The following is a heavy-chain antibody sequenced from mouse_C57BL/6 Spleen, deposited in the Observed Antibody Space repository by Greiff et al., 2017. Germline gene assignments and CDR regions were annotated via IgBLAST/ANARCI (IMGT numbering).Heavy chain of an antibody. Sequence: VKLVESGGGLVKPGGSLKLSCAASGFTFSDYGMHWVRQAPEKGLEWVAYISSGSSTIYYADTVKGRFTISRDNAKNTLFLQMTSLRSEDTAMYYCARQGKYAMDYWGQGTSVTVSS. CDR2: ISSGSSTI. V-gene: IGHV5-17*01. CDR3: ARQGKYAMDY. CDR1: GFTFSDYG. J-gene: IGHJ4*01.